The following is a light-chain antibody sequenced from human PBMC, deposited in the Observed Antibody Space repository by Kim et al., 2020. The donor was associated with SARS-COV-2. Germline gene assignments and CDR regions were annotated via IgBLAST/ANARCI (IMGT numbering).Light chain of an antibody. CDR2: GAS. Sequence: EIVLTQSPGALSLSPGERATLSCRASESVRNNYFAWYQQKPGQAPRLLISGASSRATGISDRFSGSGSGTDFTLTINRLEPEDAAVDYCHQYGPSPPLTFGQGTKVDIK. J-gene: IGKJ1*01. V-gene: IGKV3-20*01. CDR1: ESVRNNY. CDR3: HQYGPSPPLT.